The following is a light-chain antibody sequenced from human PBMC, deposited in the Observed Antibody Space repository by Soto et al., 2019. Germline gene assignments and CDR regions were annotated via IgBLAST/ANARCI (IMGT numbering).Light chain of an antibody. V-gene: IGKV1-12*01. CDR3: QQAYRFPLT. CDR2: GAS. Sequence: DIQMTQSPSSVSASVGARVTITCRASQGLVVWLGWYQQKPGKAPQLLIFGASGLKAGVPSRFSGSGSGTDFTLTISSLQPEDFSTYYCQQAYRFPLTFGGGTKGEIK. CDR1: QGLVVW. J-gene: IGKJ4*02.